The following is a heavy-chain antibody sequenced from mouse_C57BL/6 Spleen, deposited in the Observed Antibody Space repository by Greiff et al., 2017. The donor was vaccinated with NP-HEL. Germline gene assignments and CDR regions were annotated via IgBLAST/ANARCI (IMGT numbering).Heavy chain of an antibody. J-gene: IGHJ2*01. CDR2: IYPGDGDT. Sequence: VQLQQSGPELVKPGASVKISCKASGYAFSSSWMNWVKQRPGKGLEWIGRIYPGDGDTNYNGKFKGKATLTADKSSSTAYMQLSSLTSEDSAVYCCAREGTSHYFDYWGQGTTLTVSS. D-gene: IGHD3-3*01. CDR3: AREGTSHYFDY. CDR1: GYAFSSSW. V-gene: IGHV1-82*01.